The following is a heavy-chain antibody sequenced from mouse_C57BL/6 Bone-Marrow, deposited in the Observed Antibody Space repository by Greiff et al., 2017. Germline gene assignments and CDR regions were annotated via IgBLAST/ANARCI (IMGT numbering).Heavy chain of an antibody. CDR3: ARHGYLDV. Sequence: EVKLQESGGDLVKPGGSLKLSCAASGFTFSSYGMSWVRQTPDKRLEWVATISSGGSYTYYPDSVKGRFTISKDKAKNTPYLQMSSLKSEDTAMYYCARHGYLDVWGTGTTVTVSS. CDR1: GFTFSSYG. CDR2: ISSGGSYT. J-gene: IGHJ1*03. V-gene: IGHV5-6*01.